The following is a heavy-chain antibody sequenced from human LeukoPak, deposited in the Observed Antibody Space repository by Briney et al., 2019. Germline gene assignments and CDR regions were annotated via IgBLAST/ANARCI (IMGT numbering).Heavy chain of an antibody. CDR3: AREAQFTSGWYS. V-gene: IGHV4-61*02. D-gene: IGHD6-19*01. J-gene: IGHJ4*02. Sequence: SETLSLTCTVSGGSISSGSYYWSWIRQPAGKGLEWIGRIYTSGSTNYNPSLKSRVTISVDTSKNQFSLKLSSVTAADTAMYYCAREAQFTSGWYSWGQGTLVTVSS. CDR1: GGSISSGSYY. CDR2: IYTSGST.